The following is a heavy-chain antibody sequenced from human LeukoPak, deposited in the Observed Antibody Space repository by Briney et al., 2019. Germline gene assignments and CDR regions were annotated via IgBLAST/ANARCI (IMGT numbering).Heavy chain of an antibody. J-gene: IGHJ4*02. CDR2: ISYDGSNK. CDR1: GFTFSSYA. V-gene: IGHV3-30-3*01. CDR3: ARDSPDCSSTSCYVDSGLFDY. Sequence: GGSLRLSCAASGFTFSSYAMHWVRQAPGKGLEWVAVISYDGSNKYYADSVKGRFTISRDNSKNTLYLQMNSLRAEDTAVYYCARDSPDCSSTSCYVDSGLFDYWGQGTLVTVSS. D-gene: IGHD2-2*01.